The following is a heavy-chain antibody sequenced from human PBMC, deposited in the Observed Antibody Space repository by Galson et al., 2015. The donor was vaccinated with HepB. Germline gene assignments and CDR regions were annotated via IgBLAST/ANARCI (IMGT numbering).Heavy chain of an antibody. D-gene: IGHD3-22*01. CDR3: VRADQGFHDSSGYY. V-gene: IGHV1-3*04. CDR1: GYTFTDYA. J-gene: IGHJ4*02. CDR2: INTGNGNT. Sequence: SVKVSCKASGYTFTDYAMHWVRQAPGQRLEWMGWINTGNGNTKYSQKFQGRGTITRDTSASTVYMELSSLRSEDTAVYYCVRADQGFHDSSGYYWGQGTLVTVSS.